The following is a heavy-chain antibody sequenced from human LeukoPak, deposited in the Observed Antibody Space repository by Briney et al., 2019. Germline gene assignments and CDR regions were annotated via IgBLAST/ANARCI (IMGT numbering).Heavy chain of an antibody. J-gene: IGHJ4*02. D-gene: IGHD3-10*01. CDR2: IIPIFGTA. V-gene: IGHV1-69*13. CDR3: ARDPRITMVRGVSYFDY. CDR1: GGTFSSYA. Sequence: SVKVSCKASGGTFSSYAISWVRQAPGQGLEWMGGIIPIFGTANYAQKFQGRVTITADESTSTAYMELSSLRSEDTAVYYCARDPRITMVRGVSYFDYWGQGTLVTVSS.